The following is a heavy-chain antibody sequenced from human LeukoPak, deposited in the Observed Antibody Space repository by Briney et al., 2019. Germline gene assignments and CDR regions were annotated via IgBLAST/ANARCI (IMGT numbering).Heavy chain of an antibody. CDR3: ARDRYYYGSGSYYNVIYYMDV. CDR1: GYTFTSYG. Sequence: ASVKVSCKASGYTFTSYGISWVRQAPGQGLERMGWISAYNGNTNYAQKLQGRVTMTTDTSTSTAYMELRSLRSDDTAVYYCARDRYYYGSGSYYNVIYYMDVWGKGTTVTVSS. J-gene: IGHJ6*03. CDR2: ISAYNGNT. D-gene: IGHD3-10*01. V-gene: IGHV1-18*01.